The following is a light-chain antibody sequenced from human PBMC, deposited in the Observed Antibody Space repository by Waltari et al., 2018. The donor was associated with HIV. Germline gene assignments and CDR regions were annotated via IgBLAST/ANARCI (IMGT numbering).Light chain of an antibody. J-gene: IGKJ4*01. CDR3: QQRSNWPLT. Sequence: EIALTQSPATLSLSPGERATLSCRASQSVSSYLAWYQQKPGKAPRLLIYDASNRATGIPARFSGSGSGTDFTLTISSLEPEDCAVYYCQQRSNWPLTFGGGTKVEIK. V-gene: IGKV3-11*01. CDR1: QSVSSY. CDR2: DAS.